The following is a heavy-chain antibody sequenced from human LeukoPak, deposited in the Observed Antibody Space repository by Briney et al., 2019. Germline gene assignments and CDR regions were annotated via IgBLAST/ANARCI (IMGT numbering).Heavy chain of an antibody. J-gene: IGHJ6*03. Sequence: SETLSLTCAVYGGSFSGYYWSWIRQPPGKGLEWIGEINHSGSTNYNPSLKSRVTISVDTSKNQFSLKLSSVTAADTAVCYCARGYFYDSSGPNYYYYYYMDVWAKGPRSPSP. V-gene: IGHV4-34*01. CDR3: ARGYFYDSSGPNYYYYYYMDV. CDR2: INHSGST. CDR1: GGSFSGYY. D-gene: IGHD3-22*01.